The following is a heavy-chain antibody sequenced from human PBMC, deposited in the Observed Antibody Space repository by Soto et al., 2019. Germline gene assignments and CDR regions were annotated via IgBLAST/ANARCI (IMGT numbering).Heavy chain of an antibody. V-gene: IGHV1-46*01. CDR1: GYTFTSYY. J-gene: IGHJ5*02. CDR2: INPSGGST. CDR3: ARDTITFGGVIVIHNWFDP. Sequence: SVKVSCNASGYTFTSYYMHWVRQAPGQGLEWMGIINPSGGSTSYAQKFQGRVTMTRDTSTSTVCMELSSLRSEDTAVYYCARDTITFGGVIVIHNWFDPWGQGTLVTVSS. D-gene: IGHD3-16*02.